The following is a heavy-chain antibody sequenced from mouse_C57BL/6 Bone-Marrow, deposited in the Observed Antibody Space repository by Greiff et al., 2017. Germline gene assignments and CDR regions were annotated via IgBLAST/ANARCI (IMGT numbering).Heavy chain of an antibody. CDR1: GFSLSTSGMG. J-gene: IGHJ4*01. V-gene: IGHV8-12*01. CDR3: ARRAFYYGSSSYAMDY. Sequence: QVTLKESGPGILQSSQTLSLTCSFSGFSLSTSGMGVSWIRQPSGKGLEWLAHIYWDDDKRYNPSLKSRLTFSKDTSRNQVFLKITSVDTADTATYYCARRAFYYGSSSYAMDYWGQGTSVTVSS. D-gene: IGHD1-1*01. CDR2: IYWDDDK.